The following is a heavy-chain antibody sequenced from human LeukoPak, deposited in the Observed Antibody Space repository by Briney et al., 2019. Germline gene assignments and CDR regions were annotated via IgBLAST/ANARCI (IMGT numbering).Heavy chain of an antibody. V-gene: IGHV3-74*01. D-gene: IGHD6-19*01. Sequence: PGGSLRLSCTASGFMFSNSWMHWVRQAPGKGLVWVARVHGDGGRKDYADSVKGRFTVSRDNADNTMFLQMNSVRDEDTAVYYCATKQWLAPPPDSWGQGTPVTVSS. CDR1: GFMFSNSW. CDR3: ATKQWLAPPPDS. CDR2: VHGDGGRK. J-gene: IGHJ4*02.